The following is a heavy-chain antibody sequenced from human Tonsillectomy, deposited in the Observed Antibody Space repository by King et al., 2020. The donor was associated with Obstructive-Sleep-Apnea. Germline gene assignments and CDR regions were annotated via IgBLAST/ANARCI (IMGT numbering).Heavy chain of an antibody. Sequence: VQLQQWGAGLLKPSETLSLTCAVYGGSFSGHYWSWIRQSPGKGLEWMGEISHSGSTKYSPSLKSRVTISVDTSNNQFSLKLSSVTAADTAVYYCARNFDYWGQGTLVTVSS. CDR1: GGSFSGHY. CDR2: ISHSGST. J-gene: IGHJ4*02. V-gene: IGHV4-34*01. CDR3: ARNFDY.